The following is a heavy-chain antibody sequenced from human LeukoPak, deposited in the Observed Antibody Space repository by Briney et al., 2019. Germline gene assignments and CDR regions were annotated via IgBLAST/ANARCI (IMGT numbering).Heavy chain of an antibody. CDR1: GFTFSTYA. Sequence: GGSLRLSCAASGFTFSTYAMSWVRQAPGKGLEWVAAIAYDGSVKYYPDSLKGRLTISRDNSRNTLYLQMNSLRAEDTAVYYCAKDRTVVGATSFDYWGLGTLVTVSS. V-gene: IGHV3-30*04. CDR3: AKDRTVVGATSFDY. D-gene: IGHD1-26*01. CDR2: IAYDGSVK. J-gene: IGHJ4*02.